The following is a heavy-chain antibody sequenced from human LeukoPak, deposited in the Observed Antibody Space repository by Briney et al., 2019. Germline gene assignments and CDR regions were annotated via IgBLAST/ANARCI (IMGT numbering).Heavy chain of an antibody. J-gene: IGHJ4*02. CDR2: THYRSKWYN. CDR3: ARAMRIAAAGTFYFDY. D-gene: IGHD6-25*01. Sequence: SQTLSLTCAISGDSVSSNSAAWNWIRQSPSRGLEWLGRTHYRSKWYNDYAVSVKSRITIKPDTSKNQFSLQLNSVTPEDTAVYYCARAMRIAAAGTFYFDYWGQGTLVTVSS. V-gene: IGHV6-1*01. CDR1: GDSVSSNSAA.